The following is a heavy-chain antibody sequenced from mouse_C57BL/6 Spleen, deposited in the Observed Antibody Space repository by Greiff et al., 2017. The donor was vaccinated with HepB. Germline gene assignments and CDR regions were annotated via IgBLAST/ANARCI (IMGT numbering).Heavy chain of an antibody. CDR3: TRLTAGSSSWYFDV. CDR1: GYTFTDYE. Sequence: VQLQQSGAELVRPGASVTLSCKASGYTFTDYEMHWVKQTPVHGLEWIGAIDPETGGTAYNQKFKGKAILTADKSSRTAYMELRSLTSEDSAFYYCTRLTAGSSSWYFDVWGTGTTVTVSS. D-gene: IGHD1-1*01. J-gene: IGHJ1*03. CDR2: IDPETGGT. V-gene: IGHV1-15*01.